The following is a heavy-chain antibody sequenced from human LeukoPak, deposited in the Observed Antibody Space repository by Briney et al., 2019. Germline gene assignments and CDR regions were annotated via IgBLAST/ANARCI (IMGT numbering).Heavy chain of an antibody. V-gene: IGHV3-33*01. Sequence: GRSLRLSCAASGFTFSSYCMHWVRQAPGKGLEWVAVIWYDGSNKYYADSVKGRFTISRDSSKNTLYLQMNSLRAEDTAVYYCARDHSYLIDYWGQGTLVTVSS. CDR1: GFTFSSYC. D-gene: IGHD3-16*02. CDR3: ARDHSYLIDY. J-gene: IGHJ4*02. CDR2: IWYDGSNK.